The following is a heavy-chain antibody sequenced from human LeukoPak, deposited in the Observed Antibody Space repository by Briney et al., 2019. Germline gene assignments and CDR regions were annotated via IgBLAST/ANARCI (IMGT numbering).Heavy chain of an antibody. CDR2: ISRSAATI. V-gene: IGHV3-48*03. Sequence: GGSLRLSCAASGFTFSSYEMNWVRQAPGKGLEWVSTISRSAATIYYADSVKGRFTISRDNAKNSLYLQMNSLRAEDTAVYYCARVGDYGSGFDFWGQGTLVTVSS. CDR3: ARVGDYGSGFDF. J-gene: IGHJ4*02. D-gene: IGHD3-10*01. CDR1: GFTFSSYE.